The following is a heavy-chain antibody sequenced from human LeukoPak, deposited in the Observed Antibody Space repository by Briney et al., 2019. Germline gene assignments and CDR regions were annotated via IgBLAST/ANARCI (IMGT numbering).Heavy chain of an antibody. D-gene: IGHD2-15*01. CDR1: GFIFSDYS. J-gene: IGHJ4*02. CDR2: IRYDGNNK. CDR3: AKVRYCSGVNCYPDDN. V-gene: IGHV3-30*02. Sequence: QSGGSLRLSCAASGFIFSDYSMHWVRQAPGKGLNCVAFIRYDGNNKYYADSVKGRFTISRDNSKNMLYLEMNSLSTEDTAVYYCAKVRYCSGVNCYPDDNWGQGTLVTVSS.